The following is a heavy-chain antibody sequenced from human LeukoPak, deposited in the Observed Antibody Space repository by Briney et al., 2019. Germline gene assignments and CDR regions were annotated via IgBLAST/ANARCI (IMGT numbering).Heavy chain of an antibody. CDR1: GFTFSSFW. D-gene: IGHD1-20*01. V-gene: IGHV3-74*01. J-gene: IGHJ4*02. Sequence: QPGGSLRLSCSASGFTFSSFWMHWVRHVPGKGLAWVSGVSSDGRITNYADFVKGRFTVSRDTAKNTLSLQMDSLRADDTAIYYCASSFRITGTTYYYWGQGTLVTVSS. CDR2: VSSDGRIT. CDR3: ASSFRITGTTYYY.